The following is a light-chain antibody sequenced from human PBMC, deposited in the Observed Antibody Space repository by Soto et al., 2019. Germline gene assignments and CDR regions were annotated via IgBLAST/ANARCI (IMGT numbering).Light chain of an antibody. Sequence: DIQINQSPTTLSGSVGDRVTIACGASQTISSWLAWYQQKPGKAPKLLIYKASTLKSGVPSRFSGSGSGTEFTLTISSLQPDDFATYYCQQYNSYSEAFGQGTKVDIK. J-gene: IGKJ1*01. CDR3: QQYNSYSEA. CDR2: KAS. CDR1: QTISSW. V-gene: IGKV1-5*03.